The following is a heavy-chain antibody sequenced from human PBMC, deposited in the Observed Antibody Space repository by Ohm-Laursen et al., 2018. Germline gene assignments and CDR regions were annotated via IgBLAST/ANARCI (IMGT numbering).Heavy chain of an antibody. Sequence: SLRLSCTASGFSVSSNYMSWVRQAPGKGLEWVSVIYSGGSTYYADSVKGRFTISRDNSKNTLYLQMNSLRAEDTAVYYCARVYENYDRAFDIWGQGTMVTVSS. J-gene: IGHJ3*02. D-gene: IGHD3-22*01. CDR2: IYSGGST. V-gene: IGHV3-53*01. CDR3: ARVYENYDRAFDI. CDR1: GFSVSSNY.